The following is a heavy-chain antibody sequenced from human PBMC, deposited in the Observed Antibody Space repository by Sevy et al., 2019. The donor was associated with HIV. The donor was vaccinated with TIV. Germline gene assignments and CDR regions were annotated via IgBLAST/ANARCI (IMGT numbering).Heavy chain of an antibody. D-gene: IGHD2-8*01. V-gene: IGHV3-23*01. J-gene: IGHJ4*02. Sequence: GGSLRLSCAASGFAFYDYSMSWIRQAPGKGLEWVATLSFGCGKINYADSVKGRFTISRDNSKNSFNLQMDNLRVEATALYYCAREGCTRPHDYWGQGTRVTVSS. CDR3: AREGCTRPHDY. CDR2: LSFGCGKI. CDR1: GFAFYDYS.